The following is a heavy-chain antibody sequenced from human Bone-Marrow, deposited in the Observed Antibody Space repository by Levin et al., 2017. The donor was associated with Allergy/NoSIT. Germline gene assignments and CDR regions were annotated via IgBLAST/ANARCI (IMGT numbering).Heavy chain of an antibody. D-gene: IGHD5-24*01. V-gene: IGHV4-59*08. CDR2: VSYSGST. CDR3: ARHSSGYSYNYEFDY. J-gene: IGHJ4*02. CDR1: GGSISSYY. Sequence: NPSETLSLTCTVSGGSISSYYWSWIRQPPGKGLEWIGYVSYSGSTNYNPSLKSRVTISVDTSKSQFSLKLKSVTAADTAVYYCARHSSGYSYNYEFDYWGQGILVTVSS.